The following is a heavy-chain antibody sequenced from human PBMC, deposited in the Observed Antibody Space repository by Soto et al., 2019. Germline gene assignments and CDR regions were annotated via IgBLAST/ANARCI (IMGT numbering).Heavy chain of an antibody. D-gene: IGHD4-17*01. CDR1: GGSISSGGYS. V-gene: IGHV4-30-2*01. CDR3: ARVGGDYDIDYFDY. Sequence: PSETLSLTCAVSGGSISSGGYSWSWIRQPPGKGLEWIGYIYHSGSTYYNPSLKSRVTISVDRSKNQFSLKLSSVTAADTAVYYCARVGGDYDIDYFDYWGQGTLVTVSS. CDR2: IYHSGST. J-gene: IGHJ4*02.